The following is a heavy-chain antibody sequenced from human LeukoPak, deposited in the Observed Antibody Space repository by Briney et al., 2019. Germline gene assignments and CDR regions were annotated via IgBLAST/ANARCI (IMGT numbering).Heavy chain of an antibody. J-gene: IGHJ4*02. V-gene: IGHV3-33*01. D-gene: IGHD6-13*01. CDR3: ARSQSSSLIDF. CDR2: IWYDGTSK. Sequence: PGGSLRLSCAASGFSLSAYGVHWVRQAPGKGLEWVAVIWYDGTSKDYADSVKGRFTFSRDNSKNTLYLQMNSLTVEDTAVYYCARSQSSSLIDFWGQGTTVTVSS. CDR1: GFSLSAYG.